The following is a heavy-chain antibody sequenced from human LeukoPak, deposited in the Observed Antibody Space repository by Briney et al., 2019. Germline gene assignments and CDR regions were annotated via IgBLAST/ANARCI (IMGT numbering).Heavy chain of an antibody. D-gene: IGHD6-13*01. CDR2: ISSSSSYI. J-gene: IGHJ6*03. Sequence: GGSLRLSCAASGFTFSSYSMNWVRQAPGKGLEWVSSISSSSSYIYYADSVKGRFTISRDNAKNPLYLQMNSLRAEDTAVYYCARDKEAAAALYYYYMDVWGKGTTVTVSS. CDR3: ARDKEAAAALYYYYMDV. CDR1: GFTFSSYS. V-gene: IGHV3-21*01.